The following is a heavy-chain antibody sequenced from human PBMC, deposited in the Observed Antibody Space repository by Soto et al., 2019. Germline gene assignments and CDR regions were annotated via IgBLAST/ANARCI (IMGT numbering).Heavy chain of an antibody. D-gene: IGHD3-10*01. CDR1: GYTFTSYS. CDR3: VRDGRDYGSGRPRGY. Sequence: QVQLVQSGAEVKKPGASVKVSCKASGYTFTSYSIIWVRQAPGQGLEWMGWISAYNGNTNYAQKLQGRVTMTTDTSTSTAYMELRSLRSDDTAVYYCVRDGRDYGSGRPRGYWGQGTLVTVSS. CDR2: ISAYNGNT. V-gene: IGHV1-18*01. J-gene: IGHJ4*02.